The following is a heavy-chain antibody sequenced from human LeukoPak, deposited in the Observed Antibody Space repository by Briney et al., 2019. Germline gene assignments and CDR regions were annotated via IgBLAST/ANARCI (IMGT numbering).Heavy chain of an antibody. Sequence: SETLSLTCTVSGGSISSYYWSWIRQPPGKGLEWIGYIYCSGSTNYNPSLKSRVTISVDTSKNQFSLKLSSVTAADTAVYYRARVSDYYYGMDVWGQGTTVTVSS. V-gene: IGHV4-59*01. J-gene: IGHJ6*02. CDR2: IYCSGST. CDR1: GGSISSYY. CDR3: ARVSDYYYGMDV.